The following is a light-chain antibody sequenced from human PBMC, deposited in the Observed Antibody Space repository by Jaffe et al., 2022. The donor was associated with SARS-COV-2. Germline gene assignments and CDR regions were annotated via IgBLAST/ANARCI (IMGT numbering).Light chain of an antibody. J-gene: IGKJ2*01. CDR2: VVS. CDR3: QQSYSTPST. V-gene: IGKV1-39*01. Sequence: DIQMTQSPSSLSASVGDRVTITCRASQTISNYLNWYQQKPGKAPKFLIDVVSNLQSGVPSRFSGSGSGTDFTLTISSLQPEDFATYYCQQSYSTPSTFGQGTKLEIK. CDR1: QTISNY.